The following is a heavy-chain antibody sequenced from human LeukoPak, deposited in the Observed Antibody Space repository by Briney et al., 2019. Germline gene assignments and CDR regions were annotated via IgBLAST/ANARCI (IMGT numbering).Heavy chain of an antibody. CDR3: AKDRHAPGRYCSSTSCFPFDS. D-gene: IGHD2-2*01. CDR1: GFTFSSYA. CDR2: ISGRGGST. Sequence: GGSLRLSCVVSGFTFSSYAMSWVRQAPGKGLEWVSGISGRGGSTYYADSVKGRFTISRDNTKNTLYLQMNSLRAEDTAVYYCAKDRHAPGRYCSSTSCFPFDSWGQGTLVTVSS. J-gene: IGHJ5*01. V-gene: IGHV3-23*01.